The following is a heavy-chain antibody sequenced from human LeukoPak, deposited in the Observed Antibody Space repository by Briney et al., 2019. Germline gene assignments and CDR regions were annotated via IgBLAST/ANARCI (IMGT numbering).Heavy chain of an antibody. J-gene: IGHJ4*02. V-gene: IGHV4-61*02. Sequence: SQTLSLTCTVSGGSISSGSYYWSWIRQPAGKGLEWIGRIYTSGSTNYNPSLKSRVTISVDTSKNQFSLKLSSVTAADTAVYYCARAGYSGSQSLDYWGQGTLVTVSS. CDR3: ARAGYSGSQSLDY. CDR2: IYTSGST. D-gene: IGHD1-26*01. CDR1: GGSISSGSYY.